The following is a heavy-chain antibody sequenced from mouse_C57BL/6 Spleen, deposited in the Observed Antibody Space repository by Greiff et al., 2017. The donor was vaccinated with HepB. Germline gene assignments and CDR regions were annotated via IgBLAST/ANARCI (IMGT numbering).Heavy chain of an antibody. CDR1: GYTFTTYP. D-gene: IGHD2-4*01. Sequence: QVQLQQSGAELVEPGASVKMSCKASGYTFTTYPIEWMKQNHGKSLEWIGNFHPYNDDTKYNEKFKGKATLTVEKSSSTVYLELSRLTSDDSAVYYCAIYYDYGGYFDVWGTGTTVTVSS. CDR2: FHPYNDDT. V-gene: IGHV1-47*01. J-gene: IGHJ1*03. CDR3: AIYYDYGGYFDV.